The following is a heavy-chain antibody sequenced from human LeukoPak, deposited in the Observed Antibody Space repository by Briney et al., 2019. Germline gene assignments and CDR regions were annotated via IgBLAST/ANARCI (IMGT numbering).Heavy chain of an antibody. CDR3: AKAYSSAWSHIGHFDH. CDR2: ITNSGDST. V-gene: IGHV3-23*01. D-gene: IGHD6-19*01. CDR1: LFTFSSYV. Sequence: RGSLRVSSVSPLFTFSSYVMSSGCQALGKGLEWVSDITNSGDSTHYADAVKGRFTISRDNSKNTLYLQMNSLRAEDTAVYYCAKAYSSAWSHIGHFDHWGRGTLVTVSS. J-gene: IGHJ4*02.